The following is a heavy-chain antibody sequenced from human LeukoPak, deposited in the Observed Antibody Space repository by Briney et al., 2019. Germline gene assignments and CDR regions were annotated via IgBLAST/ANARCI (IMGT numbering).Heavy chain of an antibody. Sequence: PGGSLRLSCAASGFTFSDYYMSWTRQAPGKGLEWVSYISSSGSTIYYADSVKGRFTISRDNAKNSLYLQMNSLRAEDTAVYYCARDGSWSTPNWFDPWGQGTLVTVSS. D-gene: IGHD6-13*01. J-gene: IGHJ5*02. CDR2: ISSSGSTI. V-gene: IGHV3-11*01. CDR3: ARDGSWSTPNWFDP. CDR1: GFTFSDYY.